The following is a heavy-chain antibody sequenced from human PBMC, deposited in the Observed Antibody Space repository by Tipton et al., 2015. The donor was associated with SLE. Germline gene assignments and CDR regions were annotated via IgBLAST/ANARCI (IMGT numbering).Heavy chain of an antibody. Sequence: GLVKPSETLSLTCTVSGASIDRFYWNWIRQTPGKGLEWIGYISNGGYINYKPSLKSRLTLSRDTSKNEFSLKMTSVTTADTAVYYCATDSNCGGDCLDTWGQGTLVTVSS. V-gene: IGHV4-59*12. CDR1: GASIDRFY. CDR3: ATDSNCGGDCLDT. CDR2: ISNGGYI. D-gene: IGHD2-21*01. J-gene: IGHJ4*02.